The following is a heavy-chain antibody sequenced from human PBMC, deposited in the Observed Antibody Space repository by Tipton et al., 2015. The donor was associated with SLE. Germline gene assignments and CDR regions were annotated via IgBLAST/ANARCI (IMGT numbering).Heavy chain of an antibody. V-gene: IGHV4-34*01. CDR2: INHSGST. D-gene: IGHD2-2*02. Sequence: LRLSCAVYGGSFSGYYWSWIRQPPGKGLEWIGEINHSGSTNYNPSLKSRVTISVDTSKNQFSLKLSSVTAADTAVYYCARGPRQPVVAVPAAITYYFYYMDVWGKGTTVTVSS. CDR3: ARGPRQPVVAVPAAITYYFYYMDV. J-gene: IGHJ6*03. CDR1: GGSFSGYY.